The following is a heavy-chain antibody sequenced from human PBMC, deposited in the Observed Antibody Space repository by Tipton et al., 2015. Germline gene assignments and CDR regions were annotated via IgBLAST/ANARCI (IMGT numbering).Heavy chain of an antibody. V-gene: IGHV3-11*01. CDR3: AKDSYSSSWYYFDY. D-gene: IGHD6-13*01. J-gene: IGHJ4*02. CDR2: ISSSGSTI. Sequence: SLRLSCAASGFTFSNYYMTWIRQAPGKGLEWVSHISSSGSTIYYADSVAGRFTVSRDNAKNSLYLQMNSLRAEDTAVHYCAKDSYSSSWYYFDYWGQGTLVTVSS. CDR1: GFTFSNYY.